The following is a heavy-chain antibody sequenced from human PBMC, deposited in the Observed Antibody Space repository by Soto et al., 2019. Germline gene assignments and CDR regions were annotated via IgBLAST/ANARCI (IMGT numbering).Heavy chain of an antibody. CDR3: AKSWTTMVPDT. J-gene: IGHJ5*02. Sequence: PGGSLRLSCAASGFTFSTYAMSWVRQAPGWGLEWVSTVTGSGSNTYYADSVKGRFTISRDNSKNTLYLQMNSLRAEDTALYYCAKSWTTMVPDTWGQGTLVTVSS. CDR1: GFTFSTYA. CDR2: VTGSGSNT. D-gene: IGHD5-18*01. V-gene: IGHV3-23*01.